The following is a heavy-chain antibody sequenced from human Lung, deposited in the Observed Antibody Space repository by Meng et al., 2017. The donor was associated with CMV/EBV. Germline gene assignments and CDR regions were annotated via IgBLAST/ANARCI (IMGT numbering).Heavy chain of an antibody. CDR1: VFSISTEGVG. Sequence: TFSVFSISTEGVGVGWIRQATGKALEWFALIYWNDDKRYRTSLRNRLTVTKDTSKNQVVLTMTNMDPVDTATYYCAHRIFWSGYYDYWGQGILVTVSS. V-gene: IGHV2-5*01. D-gene: IGHD3-3*01. CDR2: IYWNDDK. J-gene: IGHJ4*02. CDR3: AHRIFWSGYYDY.